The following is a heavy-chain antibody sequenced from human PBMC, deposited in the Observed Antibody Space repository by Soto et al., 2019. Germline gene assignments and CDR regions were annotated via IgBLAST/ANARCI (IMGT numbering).Heavy chain of an antibody. CDR3: ARASPVICGGDPCYRLDSSYDS. D-gene: IGHD2-21*01. CDR2: IIPLFGTP. J-gene: IGHJ5*01. Sequence: QVQLVQSGAEVRKPGSSLRVSCKSSGATFSTTGISWVRQAPGQGLEWMGGIIPLFGTPKYARKFQGRVSITADESTNTVDMELNSLRPADAAVYYCARASPVICGGDPCYRLDSSYDSWGQGSLVIVSS. V-gene: IGHV1-69*01. CDR1: GATFSTTG.